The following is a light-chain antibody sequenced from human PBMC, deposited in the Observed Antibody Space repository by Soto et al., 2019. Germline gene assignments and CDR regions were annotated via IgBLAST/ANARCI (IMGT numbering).Light chain of an antibody. CDR3: QQYSSYPWT. CDR2: DTS. Sequence: DIQRTQYPSTLSPSVGERVTITSRASQSIISWLAWYQQKPGKAPKVLIYDTSIREWGVPARFSGSGSGTEFTLTISSLQPDDFAIFYCQQYSSYPWTVGGGTKVDIK. V-gene: IGKV1-5*01. J-gene: IGKJ4*02. CDR1: QSIISW.